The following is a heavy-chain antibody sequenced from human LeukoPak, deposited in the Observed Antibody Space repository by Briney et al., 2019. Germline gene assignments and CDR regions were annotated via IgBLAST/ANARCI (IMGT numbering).Heavy chain of an antibody. D-gene: IGHD6-6*01. Sequence: GGSLRLSCAASGFTFSSYEMNWVRQAPGKGLEWVSYISSSGSTIFYAVSVKGRFTISRDNAKNSLYLQMNSLRAEDTAVYYCARLYSSSSGLRASDYWGQGTLVTVSS. CDR2: ISSSGSTI. V-gene: IGHV3-48*03. CDR3: ARLYSSSSGLRASDY. J-gene: IGHJ4*02. CDR1: GFTFSSYE.